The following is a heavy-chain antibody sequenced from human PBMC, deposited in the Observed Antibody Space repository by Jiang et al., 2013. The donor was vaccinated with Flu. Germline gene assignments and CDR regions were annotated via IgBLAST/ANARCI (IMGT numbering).Heavy chain of an antibody. V-gene: IGHV4-59*09. CDR3: ARGLAYCGGDCWFD. J-gene: IGHJ4*02. D-gene: IGHD2-21*02. Sequence: KSRVTISVDTSKNQFSLKLSSVTAADTAVYYCARGLAYCGGDCWFDWGQGTLVTVSS.